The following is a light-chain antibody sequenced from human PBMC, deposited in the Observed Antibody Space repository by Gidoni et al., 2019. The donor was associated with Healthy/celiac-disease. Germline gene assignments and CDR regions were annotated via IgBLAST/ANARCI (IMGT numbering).Light chain of an antibody. V-gene: IGKV1-39*01. CDR2: AAS. CDR3: QQSYSTPPLT. J-gene: IGKJ4*01. CDR1: QSISSY. Sequence: DIEMTQSPSSLSASVVDRVTITCRASQSISSYLNWYQQKPGKAPKPLIYAASSLQSGVPSRFSGRGAGTDFTITISRLQQEDVVTYYCQQSYSTPPLTFGGGTKVEIK.